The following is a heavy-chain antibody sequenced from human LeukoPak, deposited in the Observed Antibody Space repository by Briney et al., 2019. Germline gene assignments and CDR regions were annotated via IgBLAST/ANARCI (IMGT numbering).Heavy chain of an antibody. D-gene: IGHD5/OR15-5a*01. V-gene: IGHV1-69*04. Sequence: ASVKVSCKASGGTFSSYAISWVRQAPGQGLEWMGRIIPIIDITNYAQNFQGRVTITADKSTSTAYMELSSLRSEDTAVYYCAREPVSEDNWRDPWGQATLVTVTS. J-gene: IGHJ5*02. CDR2: IIPIIDIT. CDR1: GGTFSSYA. CDR3: AREPVSEDNWRDP.